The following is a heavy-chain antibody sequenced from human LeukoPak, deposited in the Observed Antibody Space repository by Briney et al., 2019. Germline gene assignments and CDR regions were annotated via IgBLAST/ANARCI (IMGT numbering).Heavy chain of an antibody. Sequence: GRSLRLSCAPSGFTFSSYAMHWVRQAPGKGLEWVAVISYDGSNKYYADSVKGRFTISRDNSENTLYLQMNSLRAEDTAVYYCARAQAPGDDYYYYGMDVWGQGTTVTVSS. V-gene: IGHV3-30-3*01. CDR1: GFTFSSYA. J-gene: IGHJ6*02. CDR3: ARAQAPGDDYYYYGMDV. CDR2: ISYDGSNK. D-gene: IGHD7-27*01.